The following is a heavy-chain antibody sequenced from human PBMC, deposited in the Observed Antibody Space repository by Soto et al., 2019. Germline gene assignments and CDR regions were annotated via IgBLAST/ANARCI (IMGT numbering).Heavy chain of an antibody. V-gene: IGHV1-69*01. CDR3: ARDEIFGVVPVYYYYYYGMDV. Sequence: QVQLVQSGAEVKKPGSSVKVSCKASGGTFSSYAISWVRQAPGQGLEWMGGIIPIFGTANYAQKFQGRVTITADESTSTVYMELSSLRSEDTAVYYCARDEIFGVVPVYYYYYYGMDVWGQGTTVTVSS. D-gene: IGHD3-3*01. CDR2: IIPIFGTA. J-gene: IGHJ6*02. CDR1: GGTFSSYA.